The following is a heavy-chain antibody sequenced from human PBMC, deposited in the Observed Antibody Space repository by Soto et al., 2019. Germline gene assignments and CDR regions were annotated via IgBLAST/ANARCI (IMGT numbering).Heavy chain of an antibody. Sequence: GGSLRLSCAASGFTFSSYAMSWVRQAPGKGLEWVSAISGSGGSTYYADSVKGRLTISRDNSKNTLYLQMNSLRAEDTAVYYCAKDIGSGWYGDYYYLMDFSSRRTTVTGSS. CDR1: GFTFSSYA. J-gene: IGHJ6*02. D-gene: IGHD6-19*01. V-gene: IGHV3-23*01. CDR2: ISGSGGST. CDR3: AKDIGSGWYGDYYYLMDF.